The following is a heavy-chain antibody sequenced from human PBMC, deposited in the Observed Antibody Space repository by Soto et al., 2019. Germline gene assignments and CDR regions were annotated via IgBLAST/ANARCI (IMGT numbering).Heavy chain of an antibody. J-gene: IGHJ5*02. CDR3: ARDVLRFLEWFPNWFDP. D-gene: IGHD3-3*01. CDR2: ISAYNGNT. CDR1: VYTYTSYG. V-gene: IGHV1-18*01. Sequence: APVEVSWKASVYTYTSYGMSSVRQDPGQRLEWMGWISAYNGNTNYAQKLQGRVTMTTDTSTSTAYMELRSLRSDDTAVYYCARDVLRFLEWFPNWFDPWGQGTLVTVSS.